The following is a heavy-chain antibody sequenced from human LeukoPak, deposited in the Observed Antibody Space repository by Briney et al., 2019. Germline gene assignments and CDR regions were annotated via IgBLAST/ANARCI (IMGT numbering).Heavy chain of an antibody. J-gene: IGHJ6*03. CDR1: GFTFDDYT. CDR2: ISWDGGST. V-gene: IGHV3-43*01. Sequence: GGSLRLSCAASGFTFDDYTMHWVRQAPGKGLEWVSLISWDGGSTYYADSVKGRFTISRDNIKNSLYLQMNSLRTEDTALYYCAKDYKASASQGYYYMDVWGKGTTVTVSS. CDR3: AKDYKASASQGYYYMDV. D-gene: IGHD1-26*01.